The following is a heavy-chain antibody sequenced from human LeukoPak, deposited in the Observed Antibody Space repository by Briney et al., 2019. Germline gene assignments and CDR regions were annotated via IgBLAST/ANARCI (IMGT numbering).Heavy chain of an antibody. J-gene: IGHJ4*02. CDR2: ISAYNGNT. V-gene: IGHV1-18*01. CDR1: GYTFTSYG. D-gene: IGHD3-3*01. CDR3: ARELYDFWSGYYNGMAGY. Sequence: ASVKVSCKASGYTFTSYGISWVRQAPGQGLEWMGWISAYNGNTNYAQKLQGRVTMTTDTSTSTAYMELRSLRSDDTAVYYCARELYDFWSGYYNGMAGYWGQGTLVTVSS.